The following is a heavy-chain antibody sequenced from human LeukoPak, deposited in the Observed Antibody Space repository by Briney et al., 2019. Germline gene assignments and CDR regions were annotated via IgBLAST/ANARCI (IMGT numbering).Heavy chain of an antibody. D-gene: IGHD3-10*01. Sequence: PGGSLRLSCAASGFTFSSYAISWVRQAPGKGLEWVSAISGSGGSTYYADSVKGRFTISRDNSKNTLYLQMNSLRAEDTAVYYCAKGGDVLLWFRESYFDYWGQGTLVTVSS. V-gene: IGHV3-23*01. CDR2: ISGSGGST. CDR3: AKGGDVLLWFRESYFDY. J-gene: IGHJ4*02. CDR1: GFTFSSYA.